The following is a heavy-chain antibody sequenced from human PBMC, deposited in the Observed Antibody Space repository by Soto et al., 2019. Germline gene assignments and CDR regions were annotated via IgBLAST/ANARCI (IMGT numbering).Heavy chain of an antibody. V-gene: IGHV1-3*01. J-gene: IGHJ5*02. D-gene: IGHD2-21*01. Sequence: QVQLVQSGAEVKRPGASVKISCRASGYTFVDYALHWVRQDPGQGLEWVGWMNPNTGNIKYSHNFEDRVSITRDRATSTAYMELRGLRSEDTAVYFCTREAIVAENWFDPWGQGTLVTVSS. CDR1: GYTFVDYA. CDR3: TREAIVAENWFDP. CDR2: MNPNTGNI.